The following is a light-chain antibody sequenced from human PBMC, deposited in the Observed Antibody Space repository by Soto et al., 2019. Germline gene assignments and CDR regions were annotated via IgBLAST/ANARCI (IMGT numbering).Light chain of an antibody. J-gene: IGKJ1*01. Sequence: EIVLTQSPGALSLSPGERATLSCRASQSVSSSYLAWYQQKPGQAPRLLIYGASSRATSIPDRFSGSGSGTDFTLTISRLEPEDFAVYYCQQYGSLWTFGQGTKVEIK. CDR1: QSVSSSY. V-gene: IGKV3-20*01. CDR3: QQYGSLWT. CDR2: GAS.